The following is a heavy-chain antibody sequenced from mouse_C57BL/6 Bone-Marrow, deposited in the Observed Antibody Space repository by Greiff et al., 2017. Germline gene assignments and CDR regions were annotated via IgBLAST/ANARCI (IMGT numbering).Heavy chain of an antibody. CDR2: ISGGGGNT. V-gene: IGHV5-9*01. CDR1: GFTFSSYT. CDR3: ARQRMMDY. Sequence: VQLKESGGGLVKPGGSLKLSCAASGFTFSSYTMSWVRQTPEKRLEWVATISGGGGNTYYPDSVKGRFTISRDNAKNTLYLQMSSLRSEDTALYYCARQRMMDYWGQGTSVTVSS. J-gene: IGHJ4*01.